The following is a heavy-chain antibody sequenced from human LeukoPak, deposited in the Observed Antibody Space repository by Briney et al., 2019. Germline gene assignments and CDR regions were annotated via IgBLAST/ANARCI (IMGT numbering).Heavy chain of an antibody. Sequence: PGRSLRLSCAASGFTFDDYAMHWVRQAPGKGLEWVSGISWNSGSIGYADSVKGRFTISRDNAKNSLYLQMNSLRAEDTALYYCAKDTYGWYLLGYWGQGTLVTVSS. J-gene: IGHJ4*02. D-gene: IGHD6-19*01. CDR3: AKDTYGWYLLGY. CDR2: ISWNSGSI. CDR1: GFTFDDYA. V-gene: IGHV3-9*01.